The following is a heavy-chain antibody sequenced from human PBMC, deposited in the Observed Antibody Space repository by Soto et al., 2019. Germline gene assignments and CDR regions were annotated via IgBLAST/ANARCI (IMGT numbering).Heavy chain of an antibody. V-gene: IGHV4-59*01. CDR3: ARDWSIGAYGSGSSGLDV. J-gene: IGHJ6*02. D-gene: IGHD3-10*01. CDR1: GGSISSYY. CDR2: MYYGGRT. Sequence: SETLSLTCTVSGGSISSYYWSWIRQPPGKGLEWIGYMYYGGRTNYNPSLKSRVTISVDTSKIQVSLKLSSVTAADTAVYYCARDWSIGAYGSGSSGLDVWGQGTTVTVS.